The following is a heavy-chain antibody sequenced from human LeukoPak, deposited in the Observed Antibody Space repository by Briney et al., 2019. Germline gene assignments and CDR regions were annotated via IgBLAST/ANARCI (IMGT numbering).Heavy chain of an antibody. CDR1: GYTFTGYY. CDR3: ARVSGIVYAIFAAFDI. CDR2: INPNSGGT. D-gene: IGHD2-8*01. Sequence: ASVKVSCKASGYTFTGYYMHWVRQAPGQGLEWMGWINPNSGGTNYAQKFQGRVTMTRDTSISTAYMELSRLRSDDPAVYYCARVSGIVYAIFAAFDIWGQGTMVTVSS. J-gene: IGHJ3*02. V-gene: IGHV1-2*02.